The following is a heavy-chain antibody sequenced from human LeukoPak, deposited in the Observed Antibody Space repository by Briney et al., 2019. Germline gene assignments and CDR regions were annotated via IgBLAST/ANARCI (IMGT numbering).Heavy chain of an antibody. CDR2: IHPNSGAT. J-gene: IGHJ6*03. CDR1: GYTFTGYY. D-gene: IGHD3-10*01. CDR3: AKDGANKVRGVHYFYMDV. Sequence: ASVRVSCKASGYTFTGYYMHWVRRAPGQGLEWVGRIHPNSGATNYAQKFQGRVTMTRDTSISTAYMELSRLSSDDTAVYYCAKDGANKVRGVHYFYMDVWGEGTTVTVSS. V-gene: IGHV1-2*06.